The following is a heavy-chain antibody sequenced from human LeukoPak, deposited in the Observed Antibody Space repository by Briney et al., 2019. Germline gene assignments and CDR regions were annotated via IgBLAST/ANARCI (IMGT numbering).Heavy chain of an antibody. CDR2: ISYDGSNK. D-gene: IGHD3-22*01. J-gene: IGHJ4*02. Sequence: GGSLRLSCAASGFTFSSYGMHWVRQAPGKGLEWVAVISYDGSNKYYADSVKGRFTISRDNSKNTLYLQMNSLRAEDTAVYYCANIGGYYYDSSGCYQDYWGQGTLVTVSS. V-gene: IGHV3-30*18. CDR1: GFTFSSYG. CDR3: ANIGGYYYDSSGCYQDY.